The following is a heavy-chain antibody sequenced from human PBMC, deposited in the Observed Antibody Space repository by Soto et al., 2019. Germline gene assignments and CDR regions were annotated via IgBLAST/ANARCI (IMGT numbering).Heavy chain of an antibody. CDR2: IYHSGST. V-gene: IGHV4-4*02. Sequence: KASETLSLTCAVSGGSISSSNWWSWVRQPPGKGLEWIGEIYHSGSTNYNPSLKSRVTISVDKSKNQFSLKLSSVTAADTAVYYCAWVPRLSGSYYYYYGMDVWGQGTTVTVSS. J-gene: IGHJ6*02. D-gene: IGHD3-10*01. CDR1: GGSISSSNW. CDR3: AWVPRLSGSYYYYYGMDV.